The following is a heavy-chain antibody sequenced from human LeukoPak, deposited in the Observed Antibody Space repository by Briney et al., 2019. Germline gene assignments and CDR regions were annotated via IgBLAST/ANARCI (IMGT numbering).Heavy chain of an antibody. CDR3: VPGTYYDY. CDR1: EFTFSASA. V-gene: IGHV3-73*01. CDR2: IRSKAQGEAT. J-gene: IGHJ4*02. D-gene: IGHD1-7*01. Sequence: GGSLRLSCAASEFTFSASAVHWVRQAAGKGLEWVGRIRSKAQGEATEYSVSVKGRFTISRDDSKNTAHLQINSLKTEDTAVYYCVPGTYYDYWGQGTLVTVSS.